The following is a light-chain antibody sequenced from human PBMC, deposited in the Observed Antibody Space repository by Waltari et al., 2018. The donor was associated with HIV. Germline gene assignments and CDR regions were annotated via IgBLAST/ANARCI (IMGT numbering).Light chain of an antibody. CDR1: SSNIGADYS. CDR2: LNH. Sequence: QSVLTQPPSVSAAPGQRITISCTGNSSNIGADYSVPWYQQVPGSAPKLLIYLNHNRPAGVPARFSGSRSGSSASLAITGLRPEDEADYYCQSHDSSLSGSSVFGGGTKLTVL. J-gene: IGLJ2*01. V-gene: IGLV1-40*01. CDR3: QSHDSSLSGSSV.